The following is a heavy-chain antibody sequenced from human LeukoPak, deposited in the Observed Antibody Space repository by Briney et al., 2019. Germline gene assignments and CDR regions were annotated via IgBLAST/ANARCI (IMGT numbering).Heavy chain of an antibody. CDR2: SYHSGGT. V-gene: IGHV4-31*09. Sequence: SETLSLTCTVSGGSIGSGGYYWRWIRQHPGKGLEYIGYSYHSGGTNYNPSLKSRVTISVDKSKNQFSLKLSSVTAADTAVYYCATGGLLRPNAFDIWGQGTMVTVSS. CDR1: GGSIGSGGYY. CDR3: ATGGLLRPNAFDI. J-gene: IGHJ3*02. D-gene: IGHD3-10*01.